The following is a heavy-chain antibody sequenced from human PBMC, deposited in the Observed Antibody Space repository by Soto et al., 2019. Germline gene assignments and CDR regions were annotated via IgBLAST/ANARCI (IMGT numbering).Heavy chain of an antibody. CDR2: IYHSGST. V-gene: IGHV4-4*02. CDR3: ARVELGSGTPHNWFDP. CDR1: GGFISSSNW. D-gene: IGHD6-19*01. J-gene: IGHJ5*02. Sequence: SETLSLTCVVSGGFISSSNWWSWVRQPPGKGLEWIGEIYHSGSTNYNPSLKSRVTISLDKSKNQFSLKLRSVTAADTALYYCARVELGSGTPHNWFDPWGQGTLVTVSS.